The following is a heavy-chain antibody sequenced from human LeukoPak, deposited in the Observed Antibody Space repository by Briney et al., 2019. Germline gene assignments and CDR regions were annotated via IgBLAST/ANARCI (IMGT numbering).Heavy chain of an antibody. CDR2: IHRSGST. Sequence: SETLSLTCAVSGGSISSNNWWSWVRQPPGKGLEWIGEIHRSGSTNYNPSLKSRVTISIDKSKNQFSLKLSSVTAADTAVYYCAKKIAVPAYYFDCWGRGTLVTVSS. J-gene: IGHJ4*02. V-gene: IGHV4-4*02. D-gene: IGHD6-19*01. CDR3: AKKIAVPAYYFDC. CDR1: GGSISSNNW.